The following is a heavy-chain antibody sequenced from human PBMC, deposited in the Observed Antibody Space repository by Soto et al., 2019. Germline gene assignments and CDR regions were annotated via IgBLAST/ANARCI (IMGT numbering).Heavy chain of an antibody. J-gene: IGHJ3*02. D-gene: IGHD2-15*01. CDR1: GFTFSSYA. CDR2: ISGSGGST. Sequence: GGSLRLSCAASGFTFSSYAMSWVRQAPGKGLEWVSAISGSGGSTYYADSVKGRFTISRDNSKNTLYLQMNSLRAEDTAVYYCAKGLPGYCSGGSCLDAFDIWGQGTMVTVSS. CDR3: AKGLPGYCSGGSCLDAFDI. V-gene: IGHV3-23*01.